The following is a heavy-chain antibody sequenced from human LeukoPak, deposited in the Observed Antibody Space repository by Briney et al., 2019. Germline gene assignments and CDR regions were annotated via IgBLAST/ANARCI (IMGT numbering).Heavy chain of an antibody. J-gene: IGHJ4*02. D-gene: IGHD1-14*01. CDR1: GGSISSSSYY. V-gene: IGHV4-39*07. Sequence: SETLSLTCTVSGGSISSSSYYWGWIRQPPGKGLEWIGSIYYSGSTYYNPSLKSRVTISVDTSKNQFSLKLRSVTAADTAVYYCARGGPPEYWGQGTLATVSS. CDR2: IYYSGST. CDR3: ARGGPPEY.